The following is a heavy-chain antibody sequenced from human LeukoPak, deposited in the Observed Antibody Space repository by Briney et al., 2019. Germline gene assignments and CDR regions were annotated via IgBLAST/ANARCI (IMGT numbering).Heavy chain of an antibody. CDR1: GFTFSSYA. Sequence: GGSLRLSCAASGFTFSSYAMSWVRQAPGKGLEWVSAMRGSGGSTYYADSVKGRFTISRDNSKNTLYLQMNSLRAEDTAVYYCAKDPFKPPYLSDYWGQGTLVTVSS. CDR2: MRGSGGST. D-gene: IGHD1-14*01. V-gene: IGHV3-23*01. J-gene: IGHJ4*02. CDR3: AKDPFKPPYLSDY.